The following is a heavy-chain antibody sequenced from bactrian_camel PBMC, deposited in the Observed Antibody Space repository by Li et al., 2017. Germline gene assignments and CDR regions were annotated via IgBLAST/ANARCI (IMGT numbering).Heavy chain of an antibody. Sequence: HVQLVESGGDLVQPGGSLRLSCADSGFACSSNSMYWVRQAPGKGLEWVSSVSTGGRSKYYADSVNGRFTIDKDNAKNTLYLQMNNLKPEDTAVYYCAASLFGGGWCSLSPPRAGSKDGRATTWGQGTQVTVS. D-gene: IGHD6*01. CDR1: GFACSSNS. J-gene: IGHJ6*01. CDR3: AASLFGGGWCSLSPPRAGSKDGRATT. V-gene: IGHV3S6*01. CDR2: VSTGGRSK.